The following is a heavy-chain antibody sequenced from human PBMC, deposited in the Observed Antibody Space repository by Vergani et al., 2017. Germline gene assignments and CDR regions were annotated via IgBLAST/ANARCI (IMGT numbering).Heavy chain of an antibody. J-gene: IGHJ4*02. CDR2: ISGQNFRT. Sequence: EVQLLESGGGSAQPGESLRLSCVASGFTFTAHGLNWVRQAPGKGLEWVSGISGQNFRTHYADSVKGRFTISRDDSKNTVYLQINSLSAEDTAFYYWADLYGAVGFSPFWGQGTLVTVSS. CDR3: ADLYGAVGFSPF. CDR1: GFTFTAHG. V-gene: IGHV3-23*01. D-gene: IGHD4/OR15-4a*01.